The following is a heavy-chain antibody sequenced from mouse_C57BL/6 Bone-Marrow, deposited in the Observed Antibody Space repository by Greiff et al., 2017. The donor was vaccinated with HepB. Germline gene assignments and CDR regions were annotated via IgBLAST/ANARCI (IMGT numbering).Heavy chain of an antibody. J-gene: IGHJ1*03. CDR2: IDPGDGET. V-gene: IGHV14-2*01. CDR3: ASSGLYGSSYYYWYFDV. D-gene: IGHD1-1*01. CDR1: GFNIKDYY. Sequence: VQLQQSGAELVKPGASVKLSCTASGFNIKDYYMHWVKQRTEQGLEWIGRIDPGDGETKYAPKFQGKATITADTSSNTAYLQLSSLTSEDTAVYYCASSGLYGSSYYYWYFDVWGTGTTVTVSS.